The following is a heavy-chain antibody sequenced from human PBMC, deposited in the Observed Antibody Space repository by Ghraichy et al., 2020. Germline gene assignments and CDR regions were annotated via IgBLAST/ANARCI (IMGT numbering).Heavy chain of an antibody. CDR3: VIAAPQDYYYMDV. D-gene: IGHD6-6*01. CDR1: GGSISSYY. J-gene: IGHJ6*03. Sequence: SESLSLTCTVSGGSISSYYWSWIRQPPGKGLEWIGYIYYSGSTNYNPSLKSRVTISVDTSKNQFSLKLSSVTAADTAVYYCVIAAPQDYYYMDVWGKGTTVTVSS. V-gene: IGHV4-59*01. CDR2: IYYSGST.